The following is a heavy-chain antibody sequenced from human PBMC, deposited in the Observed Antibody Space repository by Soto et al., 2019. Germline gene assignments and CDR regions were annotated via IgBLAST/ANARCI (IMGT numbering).Heavy chain of an antibody. V-gene: IGHV5-51*01. D-gene: IGHD3-9*01. CDR1: GYSFTSYW. Sequence: GESLKISCKGSGYSFTSYWIGWVRQMPGKGLEWMGIIYPGDSDTRYSPSLQGQVTISADKSISTAYLQWSSLKASDTAMYYCARQEGTYYDIPSCMDVWGQGTTVTVSS. CDR2: IYPGDSDT. CDR3: ARQEGTYYDIPSCMDV. J-gene: IGHJ6*02.